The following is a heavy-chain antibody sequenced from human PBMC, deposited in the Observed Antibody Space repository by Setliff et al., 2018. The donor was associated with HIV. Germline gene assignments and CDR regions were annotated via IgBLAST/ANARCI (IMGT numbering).Heavy chain of an antibody. V-gene: IGHV4-38-2*01. CDR2: IYHSGTT. CDR3: ARRLQFLEFLHGVGGLDV. CDR1: GGSFSGYY. Sequence: PSETLSLTCAVYGGSFSGYYWGWIRQPPGKGLEWIGSIYHSGTTYYNPSLKSRVTISVDTSKSQFSLKLSSATAADTAVYYCARRLQFLEFLHGVGGLDVWGQGTTVTVSS. D-gene: IGHD3-3*01. J-gene: IGHJ6*02.